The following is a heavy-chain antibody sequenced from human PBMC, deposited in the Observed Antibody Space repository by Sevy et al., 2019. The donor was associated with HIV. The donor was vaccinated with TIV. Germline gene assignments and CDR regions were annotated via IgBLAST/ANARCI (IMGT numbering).Heavy chain of an antibody. CDR1: GFTFSSYS. CDR2: ISSSSSYI. D-gene: IGHD3-10*01. CDR3: ARDVGVTMVRGVISDYYYGMDV. Sequence: GGSLRLSCAASGFTFSSYSMNWVRQAPGKGLEWVSSISSSSSYIYYADSVKGRFTISRDNAKNSLYLQMNGLRAEDTAVYYCARDVGVTMVRGVISDYYYGMDVWGQGTTVTVSS. J-gene: IGHJ6*02. V-gene: IGHV3-21*01.